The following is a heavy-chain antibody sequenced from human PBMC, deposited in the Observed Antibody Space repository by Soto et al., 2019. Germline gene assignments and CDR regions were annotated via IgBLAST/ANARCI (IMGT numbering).Heavy chain of an antibody. V-gene: IGHV3-23*01. CDR3: AKDYGPSNWNYGKYYYGMDV. CDR2: ISGSGGST. D-gene: IGHD1-7*01. CDR1: GVTFGSYA. Sequence: HPXGSRTPSCPASGVTFGSYAMGWVRQVPGKGLGWVSAISGSGGSTYYAASVKDRFTISRDNSKITLYLQMNSLRAEDTAVYYCAKDYGPSNWNYGKYYYGMDVWGQGTTVTVSS. J-gene: IGHJ6*02.